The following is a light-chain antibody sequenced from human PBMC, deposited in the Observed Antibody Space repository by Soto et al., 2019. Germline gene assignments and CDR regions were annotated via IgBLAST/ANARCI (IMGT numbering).Light chain of an antibody. Sequence: EIVLTQSPATLSLSPGERATLSCRASQSVSSYLAWYQQKPGQAPRLLIYDASNRATGIPARFSGSGSGTDFTLTISSLEPEDFAVYYCQQYNAYPLTFGGGTKVEI. CDR1: QSVSSY. J-gene: IGKJ4*01. CDR2: DAS. V-gene: IGKV3-11*01. CDR3: QQYNAYPLT.